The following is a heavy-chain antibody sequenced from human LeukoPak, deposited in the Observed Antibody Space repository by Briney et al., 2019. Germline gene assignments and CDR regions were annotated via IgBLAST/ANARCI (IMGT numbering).Heavy chain of an antibody. D-gene: IGHD4-17*01. CDR3: VRLSGTVTALDY. Sequence: SETLSLXCTVSGGSIGSRNYYWVWIRQTPGKGLEWIGNIYYSGSTYYNPSLKSRLTISVDTPRNQFSLNLRSVTAADTGVYYCVRLSGTVTALDYWGQGILVTVSS. J-gene: IGHJ4*02. V-gene: IGHV4-39*01. CDR2: IYYSGST. CDR1: GGSIGSRNYY.